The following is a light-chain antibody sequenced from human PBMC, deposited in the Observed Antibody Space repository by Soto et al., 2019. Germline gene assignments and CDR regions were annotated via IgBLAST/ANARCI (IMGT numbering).Light chain of an antibody. V-gene: IGLV2-14*03. CDR3: ISYTSGTPFYV. Sequence: QSALTQPASVSGSPGQSIAISCTGVRTDVDGYDYVSWYQHYPGQAPQLIIYDVYNRPSGVSHSFSGSKAGDTASLPISGHQAEDEADYFGISYTSGTPFYVFATGTTLTVL. CDR1: RTDVDGYDY. J-gene: IGLJ1*01. CDR2: DVY.